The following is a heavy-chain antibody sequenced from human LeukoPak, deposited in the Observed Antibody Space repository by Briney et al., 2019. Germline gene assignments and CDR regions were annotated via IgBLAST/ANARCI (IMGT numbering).Heavy chain of an antibody. D-gene: IGHD3-16*01. CDR1: GFSFSDSA. CDR3: TSPAYMYDNGIDATDY. Sequence: GGSLKLSCAASGFSFSDSALHWARQAPGKGLEWVGRIRCKANNYATAYAPSLKGRFTISRDDSKNTAYLQVNSLKIEDTAVYFCTSPAYMYDNGIDATDYWGQGILVTVSS. V-gene: IGHV3-73*01. CDR2: IRCKANNYAT. J-gene: IGHJ4*02.